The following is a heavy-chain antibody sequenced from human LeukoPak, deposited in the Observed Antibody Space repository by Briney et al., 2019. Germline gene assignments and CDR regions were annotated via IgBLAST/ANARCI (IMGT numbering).Heavy chain of an antibody. CDR2: IYYSGST. CDR1: GGSISSYY. J-gene: IGHJ5*02. D-gene: IGHD2-2*01. CDR3: ASPQGYCSSTSCYHWFDP. Sequence: SETLSLTCTVSGGSISSYYWSWIPQPPGKGLEWIGYIYYSGSTNYNPSLKSRVTITVDSSKNQFSLKLSSVTAADTAVYYCASPQGYCSSTSCYHWFDPWGQGTLVTVSS. V-gene: IGHV4-59*08.